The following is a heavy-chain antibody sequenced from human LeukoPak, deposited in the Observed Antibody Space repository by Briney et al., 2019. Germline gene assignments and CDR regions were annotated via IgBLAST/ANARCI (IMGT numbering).Heavy chain of an antibody. CDR3: ARGNSPGFDY. CDR2: IYSGGST. V-gene: IGHV3-53*04. Sequence: PGGSLRLSCAASGFTVSSNYMSWVRQAPGKGLEWVSVIYSGGSTYYADSVKGRFTISRHDSKNTLYLQMNGLRAEDTAVYYCARGNSPGFDYWGQGTLVTVSS. D-gene: IGHD4-23*01. J-gene: IGHJ4*02. CDR1: GFTVSSNY.